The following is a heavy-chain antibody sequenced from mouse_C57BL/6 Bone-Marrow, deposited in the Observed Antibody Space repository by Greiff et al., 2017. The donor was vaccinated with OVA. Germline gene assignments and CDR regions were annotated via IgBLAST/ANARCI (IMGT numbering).Heavy chain of an antibody. Sequence: EVKLVESGPVLVKPGASVKMSCKASGYTFTDYYMNWVKQSHGKSLEWIGVINPYNGGTSYNQKFKGKATLTVDKSSSTAYMELNSLTSEDSAVYYCARLGQLRLPWFAYWGQGTLVTVSA. CDR2: INPYNGGT. J-gene: IGHJ3*01. CDR1: GYTFTDYY. CDR3: ARLGQLRLPWFAY. D-gene: IGHD3-2*02. V-gene: IGHV1-19*01.